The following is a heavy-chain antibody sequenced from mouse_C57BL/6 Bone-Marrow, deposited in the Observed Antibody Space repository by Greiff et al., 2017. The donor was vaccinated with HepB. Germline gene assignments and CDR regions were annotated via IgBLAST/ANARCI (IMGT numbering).Heavy chain of an antibody. CDR1: GYTFTSYW. Sequence: QVPLQPPGAELVKPGASVKLSSKASGYTFTSYWMHWVKQWPGRGLEWLGRIDPNSGGTKYNEKFKSNDTLSVAKPSSTAYTQLSSLTSEDSAVYYCARGDNLYAMDYWGQGTSVTVSS. CDR3: ARGDNLYAMDY. CDR2: IDPNSGGT. D-gene: IGHD3-3*01. J-gene: IGHJ4*01. V-gene: IGHV1-62-3*01.